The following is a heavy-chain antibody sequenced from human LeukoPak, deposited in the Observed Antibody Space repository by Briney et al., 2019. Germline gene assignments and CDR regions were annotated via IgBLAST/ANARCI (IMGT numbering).Heavy chain of an antibody. V-gene: IGHV3-33*01. J-gene: IGHJ4*02. CDR3: ARDPTAATPQYFDY. CDR2: IWYDGSNK. Sequence: GRSLRLSCAASGFTFGGYGMHWVRQAPGKGLEWVAVIWYDGSNKYYADSVKGRFTISRDNSKNRLYLQMNSLRAEDTAVYYCARDPTAATPQYFDYWGQGTLVTVSS. D-gene: IGHD1-14*01. CDR1: GFTFGGYG.